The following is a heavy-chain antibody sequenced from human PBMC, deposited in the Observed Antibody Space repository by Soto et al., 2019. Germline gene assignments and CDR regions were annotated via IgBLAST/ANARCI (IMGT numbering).Heavy chain of an antibody. CDR1: GFRIDDYG. J-gene: IGHJ3*02. Sequence: EVQVVESGGGVVRPGGSLRLSCAASGFRIDDYGMTWVRQVPGKGLEWVSSINWNGGSTAYADSVKGRFTISRDNAKNFVYLQMNSLRAEDTAVFYCARLREYSSSGAFDIWGQGTMVTVSS. D-gene: IGHD5-12*01. V-gene: IGHV3-20*04. CDR3: ARLREYSSSGAFDI. CDR2: INWNGGST.